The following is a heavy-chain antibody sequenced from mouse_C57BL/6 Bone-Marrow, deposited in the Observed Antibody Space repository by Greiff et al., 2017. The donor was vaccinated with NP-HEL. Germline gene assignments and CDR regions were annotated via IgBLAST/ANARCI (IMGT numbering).Heavy chain of an antibody. CDR2: IDPSDSYT. D-gene: IGHD2-14*01. CDR1: GYTFTSYW. Sequence: QVQLQQPGAELVMPGASVKLSCKASGYTFTSYWMHWVKQRPGQGLEWIGEIDPSDSYTNYNQKFKGKSTLTVDKSSSTAYMQLSSLTSEDSAVCYSARRGTCEIAMDYWGQGTSVTVSS. J-gene: IGHJ4*01. V-gene: IGHV1-69*01. CDR3: ARRGTCEIAMDY.